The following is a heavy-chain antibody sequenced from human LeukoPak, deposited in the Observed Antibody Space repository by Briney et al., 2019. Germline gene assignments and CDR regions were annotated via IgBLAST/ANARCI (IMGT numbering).Heavy chain of an antibody. CDR2: ISSSGSTI. D-gene: IGHD1-26*01. J-gene: IGHJ4*02. CDR1: GFIFRSYE. Sequence: GGSLRLSCAASGFIFRSYEMNWVRQAPEKGLEWVSYISSSGSTIYYADSVKGRFTLSRDNAKNSLYLQMNSLRAEDTAVYYCARTGGSYPYYFEYWGQGTLVTVSS. V-gene: IGHV3-48*03. CDR3: ARTGGSYPYYFEY.